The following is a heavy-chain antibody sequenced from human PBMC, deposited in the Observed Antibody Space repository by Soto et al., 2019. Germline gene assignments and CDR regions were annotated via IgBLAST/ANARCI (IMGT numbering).Heavy chain of an antibody. D-gene: IGHD3-10*01. CDR1: GYTFTGYY. CDR3: ARVGSLRFGELSASYYGIDV. J-gene: IGHJ6*02. V-gene: IGHV1-2*02. Sequence: QVQLVQSGAEVKKPGASVKVSCKASGYTFTGYYMHWVRQAPGQGLEWMGWINPNSGGTNYAQQCQRLVATTRNTSIITAYRARRRPRYAVTTVYYCARVGSLRFGELSASYYGIDVWCQRTTVTVSS. CDR2: INPNSGGT.